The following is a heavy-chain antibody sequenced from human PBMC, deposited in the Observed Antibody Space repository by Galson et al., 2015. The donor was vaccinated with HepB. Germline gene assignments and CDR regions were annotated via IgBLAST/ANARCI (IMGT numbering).Heavy chain of an antibody. J-gene: IGHJ6*03. CDR1: GYTLTDLS. D-gene: IGHD3-10*01. V-gene: IGHV1-24*01. Sequence: SVKVSCKVSGYTLTDLSMHWVRQAPGKGLEWMGGIDPEYGETNYAQKFQGRVTMTEDTSTDTAYMELSSLRSEDTAVYYCATVGSGDYYMDVWGKGTTVTVSS. CDR3: ATVGSGDYYMDV. CDR2: IDPEYGET.